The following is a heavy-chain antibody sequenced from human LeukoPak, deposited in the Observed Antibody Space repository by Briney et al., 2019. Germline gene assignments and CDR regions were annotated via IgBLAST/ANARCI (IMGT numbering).Heavy chain of an antibody. J-gene: IGHJ4*02. V-gene: IGHV3-21*01. CDR3: ARVGNDLGSYYDY. D-gene: IGHD3-10*01. Sequence: GGSLRLSCAASGFTFSSYSMNWVRQAPGKGLEWVSSISSSSNYIYYVDSMKGRFTISRDNAKNSLYLQMNSLRAEDTAVYFCARVGNDLGSYYDYWGQGTLVTVSS. CDR1: GFTFSSYS. CDR2: ISSSSNYI.